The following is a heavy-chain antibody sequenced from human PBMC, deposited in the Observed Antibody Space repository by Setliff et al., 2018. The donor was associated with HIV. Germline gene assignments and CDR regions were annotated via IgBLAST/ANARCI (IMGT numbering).Heavy chain of an antibody. CDR2: LYYSGAT. CDR3: ASGRGAKGGYDYFGS. D-gene: IGHD5-12*01. V-gene: IGHV4-31*02. CDR1: GDSISSGGYY. J-gene: IGHJ4*02. Sequence: PSETLSLTCTVSGDSISSGGYYWSWIRQLPGKGLEWIGYLYYSGATYYNPSLKNRVTISLDTSKSQFFLKLTSVTAADTALYYCASGRGAKGGYDYFGSWGQGTLVTVSS.